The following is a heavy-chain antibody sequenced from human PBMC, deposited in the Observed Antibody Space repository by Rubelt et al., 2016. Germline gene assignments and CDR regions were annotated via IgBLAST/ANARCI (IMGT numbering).Heavy chain of an antibody. J-gene: IGHJ4*02. CDR2: IRQDGNEK. CDR1: GFTFGTYW. D-gene: IGHD2-2*01. CDR3: ARINYADDS. V-gene: IGHV3-7*01. Sequence: VQLVESGGGAVQPGRSLRLSCAASGFTFGTYWMTWVRQPPGKGLEWVTNIRQDGNEKHYVDSVKGRFTVSRDNAKSTVYLQMNSLTAEDTGLYYCARINYADDSWGQGTLVTVSS.